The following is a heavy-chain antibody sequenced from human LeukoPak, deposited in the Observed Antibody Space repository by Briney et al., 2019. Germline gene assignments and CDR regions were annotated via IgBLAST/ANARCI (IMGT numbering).Heavy chain of an antibody. D-gene: IGHD4-17*01. Sequence: GRSLRLSCAASGFTFSSYAMHWVRQAPGKGLEWVAVISYDGSNKYYADSVKGRFTISRDNSKNTLYLQMNSLRAEDTAVYYCAKDGLTTVTTGYYYYYMDVWGKGTTVTISS. CDR1: GFTFSSYA. J-gene: IGHJ6*03. CDR2: ISYDGSNK. V-gene: IGHV3-30*04. CDR3: AKDGLTTVTTGYYYYYMDV.